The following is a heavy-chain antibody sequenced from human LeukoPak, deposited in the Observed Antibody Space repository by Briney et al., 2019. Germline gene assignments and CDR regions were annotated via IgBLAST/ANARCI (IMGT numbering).Heavy chain of an antibody. CDR1: GFNFSPYA. J-gene: IGHJ4*02. D-gene: IGHD6-6*01. CDR2: ISSNGGST. Sequence: GGSLRLSCAASGFNFSPYAMHWVRQAPGEGLEYVSVISSNGGSTYYADSVKGRFTISRDNSKNTLDLQMGSLRAEDMAVYYCARTAGRTFDYWGQGTLVTVSS. CDR3: ARTAGRTFDY. V-gene: IGHV3-64*02.